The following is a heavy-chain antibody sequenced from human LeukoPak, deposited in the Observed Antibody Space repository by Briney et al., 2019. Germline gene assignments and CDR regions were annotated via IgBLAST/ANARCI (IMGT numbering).Heavy chain of an antibody. J-gene: IGHJ4*02. CDR3: ATTGYSNRNY. CDR1: GFPFSSYA. CDR2: IRGRGDT. V-gene: IGHV3-23*01. D-gene: IGHD6-13*01. Sequence: GGSLSLSCAASGFPFSSYALGWVRQAPGKGLEWVSAIRGRGDTYYAGSVKGRFTTSRDKSKNTLYLQMNSLRAEDTAVYYFATTGYSNRNYWGQGTLVTVSS.